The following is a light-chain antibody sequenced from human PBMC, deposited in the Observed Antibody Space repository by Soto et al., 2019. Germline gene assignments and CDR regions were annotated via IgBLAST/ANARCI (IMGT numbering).Light chain of an antibody. J-gene: IGKJ3*01. CDR3: QHYDHLPPFT. CDR1: QDIRKY. V-gene: IGKV1-33*01. Sequence: DIQMTQSPSSLSASVGDRVTITCQASQDIRKYLSWYQQKPGRAPKLLIYSASNLETEVPSRFSGSGYGSDFTFTISSLQPEDVATYYCQHYDHLPPFTFGPGTKVAVK. CDR2: SAS.